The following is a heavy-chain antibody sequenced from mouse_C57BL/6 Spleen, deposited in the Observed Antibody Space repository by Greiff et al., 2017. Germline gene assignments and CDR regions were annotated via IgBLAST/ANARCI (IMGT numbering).Heavy chain of an antibody. V-gene: IGHV1-82*01. D-gene: IGHD1-1*01. Sequence: VKLQESGPELVKPGASVKISCKASGYAFSSSWMNWVKQRPGKGLEWIGRIYPGDGDTNYNGKFKGKATLTADKSSSTAYMQLSSLTSEDSAVYFCARGDYYEGYWGQGTTLTVSS. J-gene: IGHJ2*01. CDR3: ARGDYYEGY. CDR1: GYAFSSSW. CDR2: IYPGDGDT.